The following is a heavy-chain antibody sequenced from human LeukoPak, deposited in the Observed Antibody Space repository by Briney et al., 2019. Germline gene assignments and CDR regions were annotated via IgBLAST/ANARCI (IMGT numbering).Heavy chain of an antibody. CDR2: ISGGGGST. CDR1: GFTFSTYA. J-gene: IGHJ4*02. Sequence: GGSLRLSCAASGFTFSTYAMNWVRQAPGGGLEWVSAISGGGGSTYYADSVKGSFTISRENSKNTLYLQMNSLRAEDTAVYYCAKGGRASGSYYYFDYWGQGTLVTVSS. CDR3: AKGGRASGSYYYFDY. D-gene: IGHD1-26*01. V-gene: IGHV3-23*01.